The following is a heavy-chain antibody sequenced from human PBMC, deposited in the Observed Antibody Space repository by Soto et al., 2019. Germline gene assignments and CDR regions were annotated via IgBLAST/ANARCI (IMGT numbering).Heavy chain of an antibody. J-gene: IGHJ6*02. CDR2: INAGNGNT. CDR1: GYTFTSYA. D-gene: IGHD4-17*01. Sequence: ASVKVSCKASGYTFTSYAMHWVRQAPGQRLEWMGWINAGNGNTKYSQKFQGRVTITRDTSASTAYMEPSSLRSEDTAVYYCAREATVTTYDYYYGMDVWGQGTTVTVSS. CDR3: AREATVTTYDYYYGMDV. V-gene: IGHV1-3*01.